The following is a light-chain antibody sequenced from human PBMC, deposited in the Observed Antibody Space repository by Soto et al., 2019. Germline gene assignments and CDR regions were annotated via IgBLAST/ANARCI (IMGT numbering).Light chain of an antibody. CDR2: EVS. CDR1: SSDVGGYNS. J-gene: IGLJ1*01. V-gene: IGLV2-14*01. Sequence: QSALTQPASVSGSPGQSITISCTGTSSDVGGYNSVSWYQQHPGKAPKLMIYEVSNRPSGVSNRFSGSKSGNTASLSISGLQAEDEADYSCSSYTTSSTLLYVFGTGTKVTVL. CDR3: SSYTTSSTLLYV.